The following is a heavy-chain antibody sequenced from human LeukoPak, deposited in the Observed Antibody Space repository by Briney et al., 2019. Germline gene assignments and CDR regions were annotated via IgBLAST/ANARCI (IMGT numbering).Heavy chain of an antibody. V-gene: IGHV3-11*05. CDR3: SKGQELDDGVLES. CDR1: GFTFSAYY. Sequence: GGSLRLSCAASGFTFSAYYMTWIRQAPGKGLEWVSYISSGSNYTNYADSVKGRFTISRDNSKSTVYLQMNSLSAEDTAIYYCSKGQELDDGVLESWGRGTLVTVSS. J-gene: IGHJ4*02. CDR2: ISSGSNYT. D-gene: IGHD1-1*01.